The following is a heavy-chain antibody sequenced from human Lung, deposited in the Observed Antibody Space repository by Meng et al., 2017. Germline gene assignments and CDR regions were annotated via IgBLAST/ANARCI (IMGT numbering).Heavy chain of an antibody. CDR1: GYTFSRYS. Sequence: QVQLVQSGSELKKPGASVNVSCEASGYTFSRYSMHWVRQAPGQGLEWMGWINTDTGKPTYAQGFTGRFVFSLDTSVRTAYLQISSLKAEDTAVYYCARDRGSSGWSNWFDPWGQGTLVTVSS. V-gene: IGHV7-4-1*02. CDR3: ARDRGSSGWSNWFDP. D-gene: IGHD6-13*01. CDR2: INTDTGKP. J-gene: IGHJ5*02.